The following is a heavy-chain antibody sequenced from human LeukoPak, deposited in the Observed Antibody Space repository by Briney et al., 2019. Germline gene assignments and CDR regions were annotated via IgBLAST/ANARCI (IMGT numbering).Heavy chain of an antibody. J-gene: IGHJ4*02. CDR2: VYSDGNT. CDR3: ASSSIPGIVAGHDY. D-gene: IGHD5-12*01. Sequence: GGSRRLSRAAAGFTVSRYYMSWVRQAPGKWLEWVSVVYSDGNTYHTESVRGILSGSRDSSKTTLYLQKNSLRAEKTAMYYCASSSIPGIVAGHDYWGQGTLVTVSS. V-gene: IGHV3-66*01. CDR1: GFTVSRYY.